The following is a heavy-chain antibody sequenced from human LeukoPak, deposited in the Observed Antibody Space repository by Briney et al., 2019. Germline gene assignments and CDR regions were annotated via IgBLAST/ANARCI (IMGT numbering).Heavy chain of an antibody. Sequence: GGSLRLSCAASGFTVCSNYMSWVRQAPGKGLEWVSVIYSGGSTYYADSVKGRFTISRDNSKNTLYLQMNSLRAEDTAVYYCAYGDYYYGMDVWGQGTTVTVSS. CDR3: AYGDYYYGMDV. CDR1: GFTVCSNY. V-gene: IGHV3-53*01. J-gene: IGHJ6*02. CDR2: IYSGGST. D-gene: IGHD3-10*01.